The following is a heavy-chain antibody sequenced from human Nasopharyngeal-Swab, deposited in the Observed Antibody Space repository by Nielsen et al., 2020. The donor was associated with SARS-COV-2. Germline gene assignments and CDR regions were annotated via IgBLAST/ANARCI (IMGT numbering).Heavy chain of an antibody. D-gene: IGHD3-3*01. CDR3: ARDFWSGYFSERPYGMDV. V-gene: IGHV4-34*01. J-gene: IGHJ6*02. Sequence: GSLRLSCAVYGGSFSGYYWSWIRQPPGKGLEWIGEINHSGSTNYNPSLKIRVTISVDTSKNQFSLKLSSVTAADTAVYYCARDFWSGYFSERPYGMDVWGQGTTVTVSS. CDR1: GGSFSGYY. CDR2: INHSGST.